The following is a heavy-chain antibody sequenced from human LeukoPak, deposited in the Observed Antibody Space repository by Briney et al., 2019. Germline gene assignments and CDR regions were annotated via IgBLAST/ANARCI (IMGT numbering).Heavy chain of an antibody. J-gene: IGHJ5*02. CDR2: IYYSGST. CDR3: ARDRAARPGGPNWFDP. Sequence: SETLSLTCTVSGGSISSYYWSWIRQPPGKGLEWIGYIYYSGSTNYNPSLKSRVTISVDTSKNQFSLKLSSVTAADTAVYYCARDRAARPGGPNWFDPWGQGTLVTVSS. CDR1: GGSISSYY. D-gene: IGHD6-6*01. V-gene: IGHV4-59*01.